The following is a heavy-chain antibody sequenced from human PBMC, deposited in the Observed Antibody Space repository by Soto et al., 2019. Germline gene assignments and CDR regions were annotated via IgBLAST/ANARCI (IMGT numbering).Heavy chain of an antibody. Sequence: GGSLRLSCAASGFTFSSYGMHWVRQAPGKGLEWVAVISYDGSNKYYADSVKGRFTISRDNSKNTLYLQMNSLRAEDTAVYYCAKEGTAMVWYFDLWGRGXLVTVYS. D-gene: IGHD5-18*01. CDR2: ISYDGSNK. CDR1: GFTFSSYG. CDR3: AKEGTAMVWYFDL. V-gene: IGHV3-30*18. J-gene: IGHJ2*01.